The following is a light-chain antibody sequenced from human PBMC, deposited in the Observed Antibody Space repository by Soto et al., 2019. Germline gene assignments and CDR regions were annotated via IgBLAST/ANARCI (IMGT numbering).Light chain of an antibody. CDR1: LSVNTF. Sequence: IVLTQSPATLSLSPGERATLSCRASLSVNTFLAWYQQKPGQAPRLLIYDASNRATGIPPRFSGSGSGTDFTLTISSLEPEDFGFSYCQQRRHWGLTFGQGTRLEMK. CDR2: DAS. CDR3: QQRRHWGLT. V-gene: IGKV3-11*01. J-gene: IGKJ5*01.